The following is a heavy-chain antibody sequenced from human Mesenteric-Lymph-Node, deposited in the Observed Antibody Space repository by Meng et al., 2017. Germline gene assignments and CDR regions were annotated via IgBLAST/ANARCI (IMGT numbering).Heavy chain of an antibody. Sequence: QVRLVQSGAEVKKPGASIKVSCKASGYTFTNYGISWVRQAPGQGLEWMGWISAYNGNTNYAQKLQGRVTMTTDTSMSTAYMELRSLRSDDTAVYYCARVSDDYDRTGYYNFGYWGQGTLVTVSS. CDR1: GYTFTNYG. CDR3: ARVSDDYDRTGYYNFGY. J-gene: IGHJ4*02. V-gene: IGHV1-18*01. D-gene: IGHD3-22*01. CDR2: ISAYNGNT.